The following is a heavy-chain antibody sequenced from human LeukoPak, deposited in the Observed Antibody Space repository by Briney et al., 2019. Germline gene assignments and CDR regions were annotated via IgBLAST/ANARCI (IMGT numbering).Heavy chain of an antibody. D-gene: IGHD2-21*01. CDR3: ARDHDHCGGDCSRFDP. J-gene: IGHJ5*02. V-gene: IGHV4-34*01. CDR2: INHSGST. CDR1: GGSFSGYY. Sequence: KPSETLSLTCAVYGGSFSGYYWSWIRQPPGKGLEWIGEINHSGSTNYNPSLKSRVTISVDTSKNQFSLKLSSVTAADTAVYYCARDHDHCGGDCSRFDPWGQGTLVTVSS.